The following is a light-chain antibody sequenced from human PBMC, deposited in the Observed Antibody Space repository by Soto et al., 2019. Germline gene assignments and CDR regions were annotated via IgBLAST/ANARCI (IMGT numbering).Light chain of an antibody. CDR3: QQYYSTPWT. Sequence: DLVMTQSPDSLAVSLGERATINCKSSQSVLYSSNNKNYLAWYQQKPGQPPKLLIYWASTRKSGVPDRFSGSGSGTDFTLTISSLQADDVAVYYCQQYYSTPWTFGQGTKVEIK. J-gene: IGKJ1*01. V-gene: IGKV4-1*01. CDR2: WAS. CDR1: QSVLYSSNNKNY.